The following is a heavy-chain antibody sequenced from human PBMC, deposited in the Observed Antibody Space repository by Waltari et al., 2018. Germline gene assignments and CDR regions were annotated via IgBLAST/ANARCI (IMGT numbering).Heavy chain of an antibody. V-gene: IGHV1-24*01. CDR1: GYSLTYLS. J-gene: IGHJ4*02. CDR2: FDPEDAET. Sequence: QVQLVQSGAEVKKPGASVRISCKISGYSLTYLSVHWVRPAPGKGLEWMGGFDPEDAETIVAQRFQGRVTMTEETSPETAYMELSSLSSEDTAVYFCAAKEAWGNRAFDYWGQGTLVTVSS. D-gene: IGHD7-27*01. CDR3: AAKEAWGNRAFDY.